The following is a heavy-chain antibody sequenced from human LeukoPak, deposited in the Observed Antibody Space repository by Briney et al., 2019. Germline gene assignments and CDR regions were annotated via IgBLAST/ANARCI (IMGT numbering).Heavy chain of an antibody. CDR2: IYPGDSDT. Sequence: GESLKISCKASGYSFTSFWIAWVRQMPGKGLEWMGIIYPGDSDTRYSPSFQGQVTISADKSISTAYLQWSSLKASDTAMYYCARQIGIQLWLIDYWGQGTLVTVSS. J-gene: IGHJ4*02. V-gene: IGHV5-51*01. D-gene: IGHD5-18*01. CDR1: GYSFTSFW. CDR3: ARQIGIQLWLIDY.